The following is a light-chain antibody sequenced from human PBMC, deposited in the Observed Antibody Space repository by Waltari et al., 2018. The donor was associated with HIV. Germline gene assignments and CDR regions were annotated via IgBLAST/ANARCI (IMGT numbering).Light chain of an antibody. J-gene: IGKJ5*01. CDR3: QQLNTYPIT. V-gene: IGKV1-9*01. CDR2: SAS. Sequence: DIQLTQSPSFLSASVGDRVTITCRASQGISNFLAWYRHKPGKGPQLLIFSASTLQSGVPSRFSGSGSGTEFTLTISSLQPEDFATYYCQQLNTYPITFGQGTRLEMK. CDR1: QGISNF.